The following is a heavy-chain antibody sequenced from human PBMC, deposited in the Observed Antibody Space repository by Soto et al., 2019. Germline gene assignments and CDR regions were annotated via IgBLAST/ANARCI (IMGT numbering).Heavy chain of an antibody. CDR3: ARDLLGDWGIGY. Sequence: GSLRLSCAASGFTFSSYSMNWVRQAPGKGLEWVSYISSSSSTIYYADSLKGRFTISRDNAKKSLYLQMNSLRAEDTAVYYCARDLLGDWGIGYWGQGTLVTGSS. CDR2: ISSSSSTI. J-gene: IGHJ4*02. D-gene: IGHD3-16*01. CDR1: GFTFSSYS. V-gene: IGHV3-48*01.